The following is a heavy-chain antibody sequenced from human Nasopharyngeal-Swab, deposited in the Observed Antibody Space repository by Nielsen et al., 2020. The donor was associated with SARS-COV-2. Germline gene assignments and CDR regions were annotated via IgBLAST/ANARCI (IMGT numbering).Heavy chain of an antibody. Sequence: GESLKISCAASGFTFSSYSMNWVRQAPGKGLEWVSYISSSSSTIYYADSVKGRFTISRDNAKNSLYLQMNSLRDEDTAVCYCFQTDPAFDIWGQGTMVTVSS. CDR2: ISSSSSTI. V-gene: IGHV3-48*02. CDR3: FQTDPAFDI. D-gene: IGHD1-14*01. CDR1: GFTFSSYS. J-gene: IGHJ3*02.